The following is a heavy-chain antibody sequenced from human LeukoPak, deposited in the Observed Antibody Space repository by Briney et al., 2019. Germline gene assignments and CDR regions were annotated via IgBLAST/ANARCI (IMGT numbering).Heavy chain of an antibody. V-gene: IGHV1-2*02. J-gene: IGHJ6*02. CDR1: GYTFTGYY. CDR2: INPNSGGT. D-gene: IGHD3-3*01. Sequence: RASVKVSCKASGYTFTGYYMHWVRQAPGQGLEWMGWINPNSGGTNYAQKFQGRVTKTRDTSISTAYMELSRLRSDDTAVYYCARDYDFWSGYDPYYYYGMDVWGQGTTVTVSS. CDR3: ARDYDFWSGYDPYYYYGMDV.